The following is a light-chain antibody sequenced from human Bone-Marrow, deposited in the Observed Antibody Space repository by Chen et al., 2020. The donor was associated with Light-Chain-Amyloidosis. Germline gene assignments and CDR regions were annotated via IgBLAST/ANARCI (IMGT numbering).Light chain of an antibody. Sequence: NFMLTHPHSVSESPGMTVIISCSSSSGSIATNYVQWYQQRPGSSPTTVIYEDDQRPSGVPDRFSGSIDRSSNSASLTISGLKTEDEADYYCQSYQGSSQGVFGGGTKLTVL. J-gene: IGLJ3*02. CDR1: SGSIATNY. CDR3: QSYQGSSQGV. V-gene: IGLV6-57*01. CDR2: EDD.